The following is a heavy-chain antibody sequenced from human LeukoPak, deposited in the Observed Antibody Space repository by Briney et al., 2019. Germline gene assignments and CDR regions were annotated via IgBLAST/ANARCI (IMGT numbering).Heavy chain of an antibody. CDR2: INAGNDNT. CDR3: ARDLGYCTGGTCYPNWFDP. V-gene: IGHV1-3*01. Sequence: ASVKVSCKASGYTFTSYAMHWVRQAPGQRLGWMGWINAGNDNTKYSQKFQGRVTITRDTSASTAYMELSSLRSEDTAVYYRARDLGYCTGGTCYPNWFDPWGQGTLVTVSS. CDR1: GYTFTSYA. D-gene: IGHD2-15*01. J-gene: IGHJ5*02.